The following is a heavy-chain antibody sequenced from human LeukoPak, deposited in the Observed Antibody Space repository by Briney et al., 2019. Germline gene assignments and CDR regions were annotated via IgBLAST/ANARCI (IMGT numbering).Heavy chain of an antibody. CDR2: IKSKTDGGTT. CDR1: GFTFSNAW. V-gene: IGHV3-15*01. Sequence: PGGSLRLFCAASGFTFSNAWMSWVRQAPGKGLEWVGRIKSKTDGGTTDYAAPVKGRFTISRDDSKNTLYLQMNSLRVEDTAVYYCVRDTNCGGGCYSGLNLLDVWGQGTVVTVSS. D-gene: IGHD2-21*02. J-gene: IGHJ3*01. CDR3: VRDTNCGGGCYSGLNLLDV.